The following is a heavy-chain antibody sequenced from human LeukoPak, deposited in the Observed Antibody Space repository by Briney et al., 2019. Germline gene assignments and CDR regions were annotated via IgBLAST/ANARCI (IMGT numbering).Heavy chain of an antibody. V-gene: IGHV4-39*01. Sequence: SETLSLTCAVYGGSFSSYYWGWIRQPPGKGLEWIGSIYYSGTTYYNPSLKSRVTIFVDTSKNQFSLKLSSVTAADTAVYYCARHRQWERYAFDIWGQGTMVTVSS. CDR2: IYYSGTT. CDR3: ARHRQWERYAFDI. D-gene: IGHD1-26*01. CDR1: GGSFSSYY. J-gene: IGHJ3*02.